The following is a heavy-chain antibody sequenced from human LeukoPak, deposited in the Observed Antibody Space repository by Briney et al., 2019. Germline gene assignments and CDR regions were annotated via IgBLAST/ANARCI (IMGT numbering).Heavy chain of an antibody. V-gene: IGHV3-30*04. CDR3: ARARWDIVANFDY. Sequence: GRSLRLSCAASGFTFSSYAMHWVRQAPGKGLEWVAVISYDGSNKYYADSVKGRFTISRDNSKNTLYLQMNSLRAEDTAVYYCARARWDIVANFDYWGQGTLVTVSS. D-gene: IGHD5-12*01. CDR2: ISYDGSNK. CDR1: GFTFSSYA. J-gene: IGHJ4*02.